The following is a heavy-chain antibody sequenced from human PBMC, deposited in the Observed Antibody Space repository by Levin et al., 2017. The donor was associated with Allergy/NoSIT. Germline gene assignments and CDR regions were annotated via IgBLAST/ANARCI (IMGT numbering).Heavy chain of an antibody. D-gene: IGHD6-13*01. Sequence: PGGSLRLSCAASGFTFSDYYMSWIRQAPGKGLEWVSYISSSGSTIYYADSVKGRFTISRDNAKNSLYLQMNSLRAEDTAVYYCARVHRGIAAAGSLRRGMYYYYGMDVWGQGTTVTVSS. J-gene: IGHJ6*02. V-gene: IGHV3-11*01. CDR1: GFTFSDYY. CDR3: ARVHRGIAAAGSLRRGMYYYYGMDV. CDR2: ISSSGSTI.